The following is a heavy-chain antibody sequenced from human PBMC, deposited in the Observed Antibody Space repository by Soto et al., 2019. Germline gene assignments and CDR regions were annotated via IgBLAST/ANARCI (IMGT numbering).Heavy chain of an antibody. V-gene: IGHV3-30*18. CDR1: GFTFSSYG. D-gene: IGHD6-13*01. CDR3: AKYHSSSYYSPNWFDP. J-gene: IGHJ5*02. CDR2: ISYDGSNK. Sequence: GGSLRLSCAASGFTFSSYGMHWVRQAPGKGLEWVAVISYDGSNKYYADSVKGRFTISRDNSKNTLYLQMNSLKAEDTAVYYCAKYHSSSYYSPNWFDPWGQGTLVTVSS.